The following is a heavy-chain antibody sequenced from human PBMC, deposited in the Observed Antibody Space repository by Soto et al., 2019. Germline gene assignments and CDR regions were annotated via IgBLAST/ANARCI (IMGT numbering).Heavy chain of an antibody. CDR1: GGTFSSYT. J-gene: IGHJ6*02. CDR2: IIPMFGTA. V-gene: IGHV1-69*01. D-gene: IGHD3-10*01. CDR3: AIAFRVPGGVDV. Sequence: QVQLVQSGAEVKKPGSSVKVSCRASGGTFSSYTITWVRQAPGQGLEWMGGIIPMFGTANYAQKFQGRLTITADESTSTAYMELSSLRSDDTAIYYCAIAFRVPGGVDVWGQGTTVTVSS.